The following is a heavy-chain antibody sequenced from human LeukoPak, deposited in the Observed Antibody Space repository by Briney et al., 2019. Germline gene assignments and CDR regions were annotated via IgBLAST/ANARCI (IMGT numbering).Heavy chain of an antibody. Sequence: GGSLRLSCAASGFSISRYWMAWVRQAQGKGLEWVAHIEEDGREKNYVDPVKGRFTISRDNAKNSVYLQMNSLRVEDTAVYYCVRDDYLGYWGQGTLVTVSS. V-gene: IGHV3-7*05. CDR1: GFSISRYW. CDR3: VRDDYLGY. CDR2: IEEDGREK. D-gene: IGHD3-16*01. J-gene: IGHJ4*02.